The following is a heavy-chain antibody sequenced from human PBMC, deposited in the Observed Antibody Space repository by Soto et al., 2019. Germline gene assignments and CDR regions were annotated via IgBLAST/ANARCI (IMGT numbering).Heavy chain of an antibody. J-gene: IGHJ5*02. CDR1: GYTFTSYA. CDR2: INAGNGNT. V-gene: IGHV1-3*01. D-gene: IGHD2-2*01. CDR3: ARAFRALPSWYCSSTSCLAKLGNWFDP. Sequence: ASVKVSCKASGYTFTSYAMHWVRQAPGQRLEWMGWINAGNGNTKYSQKFQGRVTITRDTSASTAYMELSSLRSEDTAVYYCARAFRALPSWYCSSTSCLAKLGNWFDPWGQGTLVTVSS.